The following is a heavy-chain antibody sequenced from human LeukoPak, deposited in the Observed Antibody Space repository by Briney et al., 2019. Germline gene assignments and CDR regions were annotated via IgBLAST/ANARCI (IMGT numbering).Heavy chain of an antibody. V-gene: IGHV5-51*01. CDR2: NYPGDSDT. Sequence: GESLKISCKGSGYSFPTYWIGWVRPMPGKGLEWMGINYPGDSDTTYSPSFQGQVTMSADKSISTAYLQWSSLKASDTAMYYCARRVSSSGFDAFDVWGQGTMVTVSS. J-gene: IGHJ3*01. D-gene: IGHD5-12*01. CDR3: ARRVSSSGFDAFDV. CDR1: GYSFPTYW.